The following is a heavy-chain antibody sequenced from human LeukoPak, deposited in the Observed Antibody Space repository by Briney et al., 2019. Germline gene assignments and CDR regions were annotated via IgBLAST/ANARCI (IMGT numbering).Heavy chain of an antibody. Sequence: SETLSLTCAVYGGSFSGYYWSWIRQPPGKGLEWIGEINHSGSTNYNPSLKSRVTISVDTSKNQFSLKLSSVTAADTAVYYCARGVRIAVAVDFDYWGQGTLVTVSS. CDR2: INHSGST. CDR3: ARGVRIAVAVDFDY. J-gene: IGHJ4*02. CDR1: GGSFSGYY. V-gene: IGHV4-34*01. D-gene: IGHD6-19*01.